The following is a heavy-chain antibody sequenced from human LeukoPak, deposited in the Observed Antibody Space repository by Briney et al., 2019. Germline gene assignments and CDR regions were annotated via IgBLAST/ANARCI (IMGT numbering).Heavy chain of an antibody. J-gene: IGHJ4*02. Sequence: SETLSLTCAVYGGSFSGYYWSWIRQPPGKGLEWIGETNHSGSTNYNPSLKSRVTISVDTSKNQFSLKLSSVTAADTAVYYCARGRYYGSGSYPVDYWGQGTLVTVSS. CDR1: GGSFSGYY. CDR3: ARGRYYGSGSYPVDY. V-gene: IGHV4-34*01. D-gene: IGHD3-10*01. CDR2: TNHSGST.